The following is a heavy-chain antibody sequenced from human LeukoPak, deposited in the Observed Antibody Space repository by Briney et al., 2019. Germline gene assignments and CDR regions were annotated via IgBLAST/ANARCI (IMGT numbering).Heavy chain of an antibody. CDR2: ISWNSGSI. V-gene: IGHV3-9*01. CDR1: GFTFDDYA. J-gene: IGHJ4*02. Sequence: GGSLRLSCAASGFTFDDYAMHWVRQAPGEGLEWVSGISWNSGSIGYADSVKGRFTISRDNAKNSLYLQMNSLRAEDTALYYCAKALYSYGPIDYWGQGTLVTVSS. CDR3: AKALYSYGPIDY. D-gene: IGHD5-18*01.